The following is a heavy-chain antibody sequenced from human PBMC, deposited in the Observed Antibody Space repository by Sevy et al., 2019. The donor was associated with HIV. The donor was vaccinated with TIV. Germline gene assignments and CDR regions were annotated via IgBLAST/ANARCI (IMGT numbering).Heavy chain of an antibody. CDR1: GFTFTNFY. V-gene: IGHV3-7*01. Sequence: GGSLRLSCAASGFTFTNFYMNWDRQAPGKGLEWVANINQDGSEKYYVDSVKGRFTISRDNTKNSLYLQMNSLRAEDTAVYYCARSLGVANSWGQGTLVTVSS. CDR3: ARSLGVANS. J-gene: IGHJ4*02. CDR2: INQDGSEK. D-gene: IGHD6-19*01.